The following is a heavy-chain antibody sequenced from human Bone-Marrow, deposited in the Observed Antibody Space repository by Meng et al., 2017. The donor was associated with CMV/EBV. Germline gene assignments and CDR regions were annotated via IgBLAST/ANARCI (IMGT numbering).Heavy chain of an antibody. Sequence: GESLKISCAASGFTFSSYEMNWVRQAPGKGLEWVSVIYSGGSTYYADSVKGRFTISRDNSKNTVYLQMNSLRAEDTAVYYCARDLGYYYFDYWGQGTLVTVSS. J-gene: IGHJ4*02. D-gene: IGHD5-18*01. CDR1: GFTFSSYE. CDR2: IYSGGST. CDR3: ARDLGYYYFDY. V-gene: IGHV3-53*01.